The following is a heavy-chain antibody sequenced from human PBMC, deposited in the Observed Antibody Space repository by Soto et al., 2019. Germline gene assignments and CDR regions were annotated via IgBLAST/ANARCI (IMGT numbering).Heavy chain of an antibody. D-gene: IGHD2-21*01. J-gene: IGHJ5*02. CDR3: ATEGGIVDANWFGP. CDR1: GDPITRSRYY. CDR2: IYYSGST. V-gene: IGHV4-39*02. Sequence: QLRLQESGPGLVKPSETLSLTCTVSGDPITRSRYYWGWVRQPPGKGLEWIGSIYYSGSTYYNLSLRSRVTISIDTSKSQFSLKLDSVTAADTALYYCATEGGIVDANWFGPWGQGILVTVSA.